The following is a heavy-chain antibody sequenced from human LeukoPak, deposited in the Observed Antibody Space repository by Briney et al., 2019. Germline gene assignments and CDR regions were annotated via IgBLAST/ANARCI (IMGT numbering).Heavy chain of an antibody. Sequence: SETLSLTCTVSGGSISSYYWSWIRQPAGKGLEWIGRIYTSGSTNYNPSLKSRVTMSVDTSISTAYMELSRLRPDDTAVYYCARDRQPNAYYDFWSGPWGYYMDVWGKGTTVTVSS. CDR2: IYTSGST. CDR3: ARDRQPNAYYDFWSGPWGYYMDV. V-gene: IGHV4-4*07. CDR1: GGSISSYY. J-gene: IGHJ6*03. D-gene: IGHD3-3*01.